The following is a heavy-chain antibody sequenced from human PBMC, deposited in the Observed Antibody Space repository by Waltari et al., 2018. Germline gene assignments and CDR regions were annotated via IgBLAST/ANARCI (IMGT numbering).Heavy chain of an antibody. V-gene: IGHV3-48*03. CDR1: GFTFSSYE. Sequence: EVQLVESGGGLVQPGGSLRLSCAASGFTFSSYEMNWVRQAPGKGLEWVSYISSSGSTIYYADSVKGRFTISRDNAKNSLYLQMNSLRAEDTAVYYCAREGTGYSSGCSFDYWGQGTLVTVSS. CDR2: ISSSGSTI. J-gene: IGHJ4*02. CDR3: AREGTGYSSGCSFDY. D-gene: IGHD6-19*01.